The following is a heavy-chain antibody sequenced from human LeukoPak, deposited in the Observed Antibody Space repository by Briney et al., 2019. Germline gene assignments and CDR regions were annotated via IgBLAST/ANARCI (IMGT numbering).Heavy chain of an antibody. CDR2: IIPILGIA. Sequence: GASVKVSCKASGGTFSSYAISWVRQAPGQGPEWMGRIIPILGIANYAQKFQGRVTITADKSTSTAYMELSGLRSEDTAVYYCARVIAAAAEYNWFDPWGQGTLVTVSS. D-gene: IGHD6-13*01. J-gene: IGHJ5*02. CDR1: GGTFSSYA. V-gene: IGHV1-69*04. CDR3: ARVIAAAAEYNWFDP.